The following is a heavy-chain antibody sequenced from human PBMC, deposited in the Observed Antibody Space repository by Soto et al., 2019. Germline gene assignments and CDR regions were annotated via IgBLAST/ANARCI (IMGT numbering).Heavy chain of an antibody. V-gene: IGHV1-69*01. J-gene: IGHJ3*02. CDR1: GGPFISYA. CDR2: IIPIFGTA. Sequence: GXSVKVSCKASGGPFISYAIIWVRQAPGQGLEWMGGIIPIFGTANYAQKFQGRVTITADESTSTAYMELSGLRSEDTAVYYCARATVIVVVIGAFDIWGQGTMVTVSS. CDR3: ARATVIVVVIGAFDI. D-gene: IGHD3-22*01.